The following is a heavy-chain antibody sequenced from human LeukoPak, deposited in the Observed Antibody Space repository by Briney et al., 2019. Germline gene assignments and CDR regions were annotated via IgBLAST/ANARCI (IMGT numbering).Heavy chain of an antibody. J-gene: IGHJ4*02. CDR1: GYTFTSYY. CDR3: ARTPDNSGWYEVY. Sequence: ASVKVSCKGSGYTFTSYYMHWVRQAPGQGLEWMGIINPSAGSTSYPQKFQGRVTITRDTATSTVYMELSSLTSEDTAVYYCARTPDNSGWYEVYWGQGTLVTVSS. V-gene: IGHV1-46*01. CDR2: INPSAGST. D-gene: IGHD6-19*01.